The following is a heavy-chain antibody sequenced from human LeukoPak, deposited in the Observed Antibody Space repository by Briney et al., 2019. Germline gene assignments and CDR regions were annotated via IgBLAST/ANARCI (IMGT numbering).Heavy chain of an antibody. Sequence: PGRSLRLPCAASGFTFSSYAMHWVRQAPGKGPEWVAVISYDGSNKYYADSVKGRFTISRDNSKNTLYLQMNSLRAEDTAVYYCASPSGSSGWYRYYFDYWGQGTLVTVSS. D-gene: IGHD6-19*01. CDR3: ASPSGSSGWYRYYFDY. CDR1: GFTFSSYA. J-gene: IGHJ4*02. CDR2: ISYDGSNK. V-gene: IGHV3-30*04.